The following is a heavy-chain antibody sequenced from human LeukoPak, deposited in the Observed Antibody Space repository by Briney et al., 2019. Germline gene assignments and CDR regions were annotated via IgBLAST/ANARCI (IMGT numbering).Heavy chain of an antibody. Sequence: GASVKVSCKPSGYRFINFGITWVGQAPGQGLEWMGWTSPYDDNPEYAKKFQGRVTMTTDTSTSTAYMELRSLRPADRAMYYCAKVDPPIVAGARGDGFEIWGQGTLVTVSS. CDR1: GYRFINFG. V-gene: IGHV1-18*01. J-gene: IGHJ3*02. CDR2: TSPYDDNP. CDR3: AKVDPPIVAGARGDGFEI. D-gene: IGHD1-26*01.